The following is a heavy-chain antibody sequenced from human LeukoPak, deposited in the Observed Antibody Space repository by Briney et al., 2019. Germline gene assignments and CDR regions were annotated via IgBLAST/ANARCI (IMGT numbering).Heavy chain of an antibody. D-gene: IGHD6-13*01. CDR2: INHSGST. CDR1: GGSFSGYY. Sequence: SETLSLTCAVYGGSFSGYYWSWIRQPPGKGLEWIGEINHSGSTNYNPSLKSRVTISVDTSKNQFSLKLSSVTAADTAVYYCARGYSSSWYFCYYMDVWGKGTTVTVSS. V-gene: IGHV4-34*01. CDR3: ARGYSSSWYFCYYMDV. J-gene: IGHJ6*03.